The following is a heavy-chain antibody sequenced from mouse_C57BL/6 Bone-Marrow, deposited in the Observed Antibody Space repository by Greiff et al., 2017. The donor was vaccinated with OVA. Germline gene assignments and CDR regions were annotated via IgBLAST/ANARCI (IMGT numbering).Heavy chain of an antibody. CDR3: AKNDYGSSSYYAMDY. J-gene: IGHJ4*01. D-gene: IGHD1-1*01. CDR1: GFSLTSYG. V-gene: IGHV2-5*01. Sequence: QVQLKQSGPGLVQPSQSLSITCTVSGFSLTSYGVHWVRQSPGKGLEWLGVIWRGGSTDYNAAFMSRLSITKDNSKSQVFFKMNSLQADDTAIYYCAKNDYGSSSYYAMDYWGQGTSVTVSS. CDR2: IWRGGST.